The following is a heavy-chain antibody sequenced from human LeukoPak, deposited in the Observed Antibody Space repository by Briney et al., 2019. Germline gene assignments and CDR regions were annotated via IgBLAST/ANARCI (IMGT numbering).Heavy chain of an antibody. J-gene: IGHJ4*02. D-gene: IGHD2-15*01. V-gene: IGHV3-23*01. CDR3: ARGLYCSGGSCYGRFDY. CDR1: GFTFSTYA. CDR2: ILSSGGRT. Sequence: GGSLRLSCAASGFTFSTYAMSWVRQAPGKGLEWVSVILSSGGRTFYADSVKGRFTISRDNAKNSLYLQMNSLRAEDTAVYYCARGLYCSGGSCYGRFDYWGQGTLVTVSS.